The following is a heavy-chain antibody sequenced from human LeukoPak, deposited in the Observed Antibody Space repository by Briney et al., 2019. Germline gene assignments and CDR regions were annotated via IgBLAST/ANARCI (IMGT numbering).Heavy chain of an antibody. CDR2: ISAYNGNT. Sequence: GASVKVSCKASGYTFTSYGISWVRQAPGQGLEWMGWISAYNGNTNYAQKLQGRVTMTTDTSTSTAYMELRSLRSDDTAVYYCARGAKSGWLRLHSYFDYWGQGTLVTVSS. CDR1: GYTFTSYG. V-gene: IGHV1-18*01. J-gene: IGHJ4*02. CDR3: ARGAKSGWLRLHSYFDY. D-gene: IGHD5-12*01.